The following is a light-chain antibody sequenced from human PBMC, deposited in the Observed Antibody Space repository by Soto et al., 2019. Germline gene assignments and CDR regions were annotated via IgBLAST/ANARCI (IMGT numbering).Light chain of an antibody. CDR2: RAS. CDR3: QQYYANPQT. Sequence: DIVMTQSPDSLVVSLGERTTINCKSSQSVLYSGNGRDYLAWYQQRPGQPPKLLIYRASTRASGFPDRFSGSGSGTDFTLTITSLQAEDVAVYYCQQYYANPQTFGQGTKVEIK. J-gene: IGKJ1*01. V-gene: IGKV4-1*01. CDR1: QSVLYSGNGRDY.